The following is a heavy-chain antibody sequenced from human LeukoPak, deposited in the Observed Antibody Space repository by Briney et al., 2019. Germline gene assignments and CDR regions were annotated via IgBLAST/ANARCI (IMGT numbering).Heavy chain of an antibody. CDR1: GFTVSSNY. J-gene: IGHJ4*02. Sequence: GGSLRLSCAASGFTVSSNYMSWVRQAPGKGLEWVSVIYSGGSTYYADSVEGRFTISRDNSKNTLYLQMNSLRAEDTAVYYCASSSYPSYFDYWGQGTLVTVSS. CDR3: ASSSYPSYFDY. D-gene: IGHD6-13*01. V-gene: IGHV3-66*01. CDR2: IYSGGST.